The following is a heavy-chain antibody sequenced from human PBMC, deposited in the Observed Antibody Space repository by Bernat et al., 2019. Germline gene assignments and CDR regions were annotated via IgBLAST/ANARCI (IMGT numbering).Heavy chain of an antibody. V-gene: IGHV4-34*01. Sequence: QVQLQQWGAGLLKPSETLSLTCAVYGGSFSGYYWSWIRQPPGKGLEWIGEINHSGSTNYNPSLKSRVTISVDTSKNQFSLKLSSVTAADTAVYYCARIAARLDAFDIWGHGTMVTVSS. CDR1: GGSFSGYY. CDR3: ARIAARLDAFDI. CDR2: INHSGST. D-gene: IGHD6-6*01. J-gene: IGHJ3*02.